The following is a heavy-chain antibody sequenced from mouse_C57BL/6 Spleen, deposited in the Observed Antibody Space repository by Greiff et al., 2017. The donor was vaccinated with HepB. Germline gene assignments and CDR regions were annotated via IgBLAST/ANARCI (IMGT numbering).Heavy chain of an antibody. CDR3: TRGWVFDY. D-gene: IGHD3-3*01. V-gene: IGHV6-3*01. CDR2: IRLKSDNYAT. Sequence: EVKLEESGGGLVQPGGSMKLSCVASGFTFSNYWMNWVRQSPEKGLEWVAQIRLKSDNYATHYAESVKGRFTISRDDSKSSVYLQMNNLRAEDTGIYYCTRGWVFDYWGQGTTLTVSS. J-gene: IGHJ2*01. CDR1: GFTFSNYW.